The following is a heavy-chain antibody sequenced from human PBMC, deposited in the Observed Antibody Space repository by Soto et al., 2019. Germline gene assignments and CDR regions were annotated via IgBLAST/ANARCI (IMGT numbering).Heavy chain of an antibody. Sequence: GGSLRLSCAASGFTFSSYAMSWVRQAPGKGLEWVSAISGSGGSTYYADSVKGRFTISRDNSKNTLYLQMNSLRAEDTAVYYYAKAIEWLPHFDYWGQGTLVTVSS. D-gene: IGHD5-12*01. CDR1: GFTFSSYA. CDR2: ISGSGGST. CDR3: AKAIEWLPHFDY. J-gene: IGHJ4*02. V-gene: IGHV3-23*01.